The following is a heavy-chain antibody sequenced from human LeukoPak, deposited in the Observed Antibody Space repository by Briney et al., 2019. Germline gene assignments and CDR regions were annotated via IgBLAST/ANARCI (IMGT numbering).Heavy chain of an antibody. D-gene: IGHD4-17*01. CDR3: ARSTVTAAIDY. J-gene: IGHJ4*02. V-gene: IGHV3-11*01. CDR1: GFSSSDYH. Sequence: GGSLRLSCAASGFSSSDYHMRWIRQAPGKGLEWVSYISLSGSTRYYADSVKGRFTISRDNAKNSLYLQMNSLRVEDTAVYYCARSTVTAAIDYWGQGTLVTVSS. CDR2: ISLSGSTR.